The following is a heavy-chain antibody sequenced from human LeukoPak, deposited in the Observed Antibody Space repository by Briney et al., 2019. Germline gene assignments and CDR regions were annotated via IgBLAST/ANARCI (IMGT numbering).Heavy chain of an antibody. Sequence: GASVKVSCKASGYTFTSYYMHWVRQAPGQGLEWMGIINPSGGSTSYAQKFQGRVTMTRDTSTSTGYMELSSLRSEDTAVYYCARESGIAVAGTLLGYWGQGTLVTVSS. J-gene: IGHJ4*02. CDR1: GYTFTSYY. V-gene: IGHV1-46*01. CDR2: INPSGGST. D-gene: IGHD6-19*01. CDR3: ARESGIAVAGTLLGY.